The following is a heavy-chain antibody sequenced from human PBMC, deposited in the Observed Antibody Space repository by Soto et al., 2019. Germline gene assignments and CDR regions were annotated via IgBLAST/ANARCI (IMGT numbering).Heavy chain of an antibody. Sequence: SETLSLTCTVSGGSISSSNWWSWVRQPPGKGLEWIGEIYHSGSTNYNPSLKSRVTISVDKSKNQFSLELSSVTAADTAVYYCARTVVVPAATQSFDPWGQGTLVTVSS. CDR1: GGSISSSNW. V-gene: IGHV4-4*02. CDR2: IYHSGST. J-gene: IGHJ5*02. CDR3: ARTVVVPAATQSFDP. D-gene: IGHD2-2*01.